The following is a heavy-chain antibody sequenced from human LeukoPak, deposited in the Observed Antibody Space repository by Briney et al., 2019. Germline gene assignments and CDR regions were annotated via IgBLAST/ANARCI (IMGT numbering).Heavy chain of an antibody. CDR1: GFSLSTYA. J-gene: IGHJ4*02. CDR2: ICGSDDST. V-gene: IGHV3-23*01. Sequence: PGGALTLSRLASGFSLSTYAMNGVRQVPGRGRDGVSTICGSDDSTSYADSVKGRFTISSDFSKNTLYLQMNSLRAEDTAVYFCAKGLVFHDNYFENWGQGALVTVSS. CDR3: AKGLVFHDNYFEN. D-gene: IGHD2-8*01.